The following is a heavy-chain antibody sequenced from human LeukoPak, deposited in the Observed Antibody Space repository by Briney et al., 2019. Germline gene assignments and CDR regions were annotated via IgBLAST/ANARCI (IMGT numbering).Heavy chain of an antibody. CDR2: IYYSGST. J-gene: IGHJ4*02. CDR1: GGSISSYY. Sequence: PSETLSLTCTVSGGSISSYYRSWIRQPPGKGLEWIGYIYYSGSTNYNPSLKSRVTISVDTSKNQFSLKLSSVTAADTAVYYCARLSPSQGGSITIFGVAKGFFDYWGQGTLVTVSS. CDR3: ARLSPSQGGSITIFGVAKGFFDY. D-gene: IGHD3-3*01. V-gene: IGHV4-59*01.